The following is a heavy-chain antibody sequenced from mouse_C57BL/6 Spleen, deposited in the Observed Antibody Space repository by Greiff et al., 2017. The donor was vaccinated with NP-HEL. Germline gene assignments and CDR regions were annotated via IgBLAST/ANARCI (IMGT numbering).Heavy chain of an antibody. V-gene: IGHV1-74*01. D-gene: IGHD2-3*01. CDR3: AIGVYDGYYEGMDY. CDR2: IHPSDSDT. Sequence: QVQLQQPGAELVKPGASVKVSCKASGYTFTSYWMHWVKQRPGQGLEWIGRIHPSDSDTNYNQKFKGKATLTVEKSASTADMQRSSLTSEDSAVYYCAIGVYDGYYEGMDYWGQGTSVTVSS. J-gene: IGHJ4*01. CDR1: GYTFTSYW.